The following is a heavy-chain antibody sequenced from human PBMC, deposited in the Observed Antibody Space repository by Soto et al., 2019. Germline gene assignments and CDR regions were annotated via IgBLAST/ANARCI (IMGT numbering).Heavy chain of an antibody. D-gene: IGHD2-15*01. CDR3: ARTLGYCSGGSCYPLHFDY. Sequence: SETLSLTCTVSGGSISSGDYYWSWIRQPPGKGLEWIGYIYYSGSTYYNPSLESRVTISVDTSKNQFSLKLSSVTAADTAVYYCARTLGYCSGGSCYPLHFDYWGQGTLVTVCS. CDR1: GGSISSGDYY. CDR2: IYYSGST. V-gene: IGHV4-30-4*01. J-gene: IGHJ4*02.